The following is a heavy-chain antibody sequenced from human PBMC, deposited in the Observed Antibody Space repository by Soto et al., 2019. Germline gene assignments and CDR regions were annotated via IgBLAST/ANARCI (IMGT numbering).Heavy chain of an antibody. J-gene: IGHJ5*02. V-gene: IGHV3-23*01. CDR2: ISGSGGST. D-gene: IGHD2-2*02. Sequence: AGGSLRLSCAASGFTFSSYAMSWVRQAPGKGLEWVSAISGSGGSTYYADSVKGRFTISRDNSKNTLYLQMNSLRAEDTAVYYCAKVRCSSTSCYRADNWFDPWGQGTLVTVSS. CDR1: GFTFSSYA. CDR3: AKVRCSSTSCYRADNWFDP.